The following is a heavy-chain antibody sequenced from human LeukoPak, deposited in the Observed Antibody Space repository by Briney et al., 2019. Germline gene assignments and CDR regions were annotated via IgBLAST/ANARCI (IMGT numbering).Heavy chain of an antibody. CDR2: IYPDDSDT. CDR3: VRVLWTWALNYYYGMDV. Sequence: GESLKISCKGSGYSFREYWIGWVRQMPGKGLEWMGIIYPDDSDTRYSPSFQGQVTISADKSISTAYLQWSSLKASDTAMYYCVRVLWTWALNYYYGMDVWGQGTTVTVSS. J-gene: IGHJ6*02. V-gene: IGHV5-51*01. D-gene: IGHD2-8*02. CDR1: GYSFREYW.